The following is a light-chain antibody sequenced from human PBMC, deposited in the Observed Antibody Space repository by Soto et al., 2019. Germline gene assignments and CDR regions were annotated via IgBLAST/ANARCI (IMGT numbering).Light chain of an antibody. V-gene: IGKV3-20*01. Sequence: ELVLTQSPGTLSLSPGDGDTLSCRASQSVSSSSLAWYQQKLGQAPRLLVYGASSRATGIPDRFSGGGSGTDFTLTISRLEPEDFAVYFCQQYGSSPRTFGLGTKVDIK. J-gene: IGKJ1*01. CDR2: GAS. CDR1: QSVSSSS. CDR3: QQYGSSPRT.